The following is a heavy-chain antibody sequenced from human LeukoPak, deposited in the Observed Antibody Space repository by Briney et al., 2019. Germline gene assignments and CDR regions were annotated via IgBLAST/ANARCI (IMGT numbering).Heavy chain of an antibody. CDR1: GYTFSDYY. CDR3: ARSHYYDSSGYHLIGFKY. D-gene: IGHD3-22*01. Sequence: ASVKVSCKPSGYTFSDYYLHWVRQAPGQGPEWMGWINPNIGGTNYAQSFQGRVTLTRDTSISTAYMELSGLRSDDTAVYYCARSHYYDSSGYHLIGFKYWGQGTLVTVSS. V-gene: IGHV1-2*02. CDR2: INPNIGGT. J-gene: IGHJ4*02.